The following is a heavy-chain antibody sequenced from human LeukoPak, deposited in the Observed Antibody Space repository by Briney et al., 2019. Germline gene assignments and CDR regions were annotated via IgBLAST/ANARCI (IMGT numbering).Heavy chain of an antibody. Sequence: SVKVSCKASGGTFSSYAISWVRQAPGQGLEWMGGIIPIFGTANYAQKFQGRVTITADKSTSTAYMELSSLRSEDTAVYYCARAGGYYGSGRMYWYFDLWGRGTLVTVSS. CDR1: GGTFSSYA. CDR2: IIPIFGTA. J-gene: IGHJ2*01. V-gene: IGHV1-69*06. D-gene: IGHD3-10*01. CDR3: ARAGGYYGSGRMYWYFDL.